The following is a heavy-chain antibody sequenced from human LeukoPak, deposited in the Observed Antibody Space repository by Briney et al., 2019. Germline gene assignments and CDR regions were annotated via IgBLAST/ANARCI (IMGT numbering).Heavy chain of an antibody. CDR2: ISAYNGNA. J-gene: IGHJ6*03. V-gene: IGHV1-18*01. D-gene: IGHD3-10*01. CDR1: GYTFTSYG. Sequence: ASVKVSCKASGYTFTSYGISWVRQAPGQGLEWMGWISAYNGNANYAQKLQGRVTMTTDTSTSTAYMELRSLRSDDTAVYYCARAGGDPSFYYYMDVWGKGTTVTVSS. CDR3: ARAGGDPSFYYYMDV.